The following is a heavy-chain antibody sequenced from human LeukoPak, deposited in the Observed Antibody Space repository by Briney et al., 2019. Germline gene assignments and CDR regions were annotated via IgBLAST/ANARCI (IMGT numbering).Heavy chain of an antibody. V-gene: IGHV3-23*01. D-gene: IGHD3/OR15-3a*01. CDR1: GFSFSNYV. CDR2: ISGSGGNT. CDR3: AKDRAGVSTRTGNFHP. J-gene: IGHJ5*02. Sequence: GGPLRLSCAASGFSFSNYVMSWVRQAPGKGLEWVSGISGSGGNTYYADSVKGRFTISRDNSKNTLYLQMNSLRFEDAALYYCAKDRAGVSTRTGNFHPWGQGTLVTVSS.